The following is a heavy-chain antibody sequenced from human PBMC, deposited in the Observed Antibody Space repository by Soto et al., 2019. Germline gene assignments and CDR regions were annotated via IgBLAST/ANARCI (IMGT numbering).Heavy chain of an antibody. CDR3: ARDPLSTVSTPDF. J-gene: IGHJ4*02. CDR1: GYTFTIYA. CDR2: INAGNGNT. V-gene: IGHV1-3*01. D-gene: IGHD4-17*01. Sequence: QVQLVQSGAEVKKPGASVKVSCKASGYTFTIYAIHWVRQAPGLSLEWMGWINAGNGNTKYSQKFQGRVTITRDTSASTVYMELSSLRPEDTAVSYCARDPLSTVSTPDFWGQGTLVTVSS.